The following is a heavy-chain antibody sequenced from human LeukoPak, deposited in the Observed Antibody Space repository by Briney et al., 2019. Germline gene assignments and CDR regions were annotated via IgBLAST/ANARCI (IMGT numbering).Heavy chain of an antibody. CDR3: ARGAGVYGLYSGSYPGSYFDY. J-gene: IGHJ4*02. V-gene: IGHV3-21*01. CDR1: GFTFSSYS. CDR2: ISSSSSYI. Sequence: PGGSLRLSCAASGFTFSSYSMNWVRQAPGKGLEWVSSISSSSSYIYYADSVKGRFTISRDNTKNSLYLQMNSLRAEDTAVYYCARGAGVYGLYSGSYPGSYFDYWGQGTLVTVSS. D-gene: IGHD1-26*01.